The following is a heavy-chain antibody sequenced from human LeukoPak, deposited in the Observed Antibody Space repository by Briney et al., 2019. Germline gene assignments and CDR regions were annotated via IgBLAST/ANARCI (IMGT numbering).Heavy chain of an antibody. D-gene: IGHD6-6*01. J-gene: IGHJ4*02. Sequence: SETLSLTCNVSGDSITSYHWNWIRQPPGKGLEWIGYIYYTGSTNYTPFLKSRVTISVDTSKNQFSLKLSSVTAADTAVYYCARGGRPFDYWGQGILVTVSS. CDR2: IYYTGST. CDR1: GDSITSYH. V-gene: IGHV4-59*01. CDR3: ARGGRPFDY.